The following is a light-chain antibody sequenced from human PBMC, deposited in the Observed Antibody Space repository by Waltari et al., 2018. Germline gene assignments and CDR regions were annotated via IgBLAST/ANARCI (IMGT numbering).Light chain of an antibody. CDR1: DSISHG. Sequence: DIQMTQSPSTLSASVGDRVNITCRASDSISHGLAWYQQRPGNVPKLLIYKSSLLERGVPSRFSSSGSGTELRLTSSSLHPDDFATYYCQQYYDYPWTFGQGTKVE. V-gene: IGKV1-5*03. CDR2: KSS. CDR3: QQYYDYPWT. J-gene: IGKJ1*01.